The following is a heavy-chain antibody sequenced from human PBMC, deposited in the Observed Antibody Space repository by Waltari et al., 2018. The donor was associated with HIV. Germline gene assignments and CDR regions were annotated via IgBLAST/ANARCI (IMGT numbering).Heavy chain of an antibody. J-gene: IGHJ6*02. Sequence: QVQLRQWGAGLLKPSETLSLTCAVYGGSFSGSYWSWIRQPPGKGRGWIGEINHSGSTNYNPSLKSRVTISVDTSKNQFSLKLTSVTAADTAVFYCARARLVSRGQYCSTTSCLPHYYYYYGMDVWGQGTTVTVSS. CDR3: ARARLVSRGQYCSTTSCLPHYYYYYGMDV. CDR1: GGSFSGSY. V-gene: IGHV4-34*01. CDR2: INHSGST. D-gene: IGHD2-2*01.